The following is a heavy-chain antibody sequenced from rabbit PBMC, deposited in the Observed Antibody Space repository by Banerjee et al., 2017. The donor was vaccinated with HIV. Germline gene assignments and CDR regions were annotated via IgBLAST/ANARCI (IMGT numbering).Heavy chain of an antibody. CDR2: IAGSSSGFT. CDR1: GFYLSRGDW. CDR3: ARDTGSSFSSYGMDL. D-gene: IGHD8-1*01. V-gene: IGHV1S40*01. Sequence: TKETSAREMGLPGVYLTLTCKGFGFYLSRGDWRCWVSQGPGKGLEWISCIAGSSSGFTYSATWAKGRFTCSKTSSTTVTLQMTSLTVADTATYFCARDTGSSFSSYGMDLWGPGTLVTVS. J-gene: IGHJ6*01.